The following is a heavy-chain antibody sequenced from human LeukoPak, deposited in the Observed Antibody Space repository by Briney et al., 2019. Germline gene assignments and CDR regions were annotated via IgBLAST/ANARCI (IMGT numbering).Heavy chain of an antibody. CDR3: ATLRRGH. J-gene: IGHJ4*02. V-gene: IGHV3-48*01. Sequence: GSLRLSCAASGFTFSLYSMTWVRQAPGKGLEWISYIGGISGTIKYADSVKGRFTISRDNAKNSLFLQMDSLRAEDTAVYFCATLRRGHWGQGTLVTVSP. CDR2: IGGISGTI. CDR1: GFTFSLYS. D-gene: IGHD3-16*01.